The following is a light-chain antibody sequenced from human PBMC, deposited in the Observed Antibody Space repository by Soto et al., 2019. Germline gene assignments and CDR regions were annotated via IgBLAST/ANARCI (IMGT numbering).Light chain of an antibody. Sequence: QSALTQPASVSGSPGQSITISCTGTSSDVGGYNLVSWYQQHPGKAPKFMIYEVSKRPSGVSNRFSGSKSGNTASLTISGLQPADDADYYCCSYASSSTPGVFGGGTKLTVL. CDR3: CSYASSSTPGV. CDR2: EVS. CDR1: SSDVGGYNL. V-gene: IGLV2-23*02. J-gene: IGLJ3*02.